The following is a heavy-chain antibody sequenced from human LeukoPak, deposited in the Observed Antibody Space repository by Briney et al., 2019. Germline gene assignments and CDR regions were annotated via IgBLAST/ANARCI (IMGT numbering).Heavy chain of an antibody. J-gene: IGHJ6*03. CDR1: GYTFTSYG. Sequence: ASVKVSCKASGYTFTSYGISWVRQAPGQGLEWMGLISAYNGNTNYAQKLQGRVTMTTDTSTSTAYMELRSLRSDDTAVYYCAKDRGSPDSTAWYLDVWGNGTTVTVSS. CDR2: ISAYNGNT. CDR3: AKDRGSPDSTAWYLDV. D-gene: IGHD6-19*01. V-gene: IGHV1-18*01.